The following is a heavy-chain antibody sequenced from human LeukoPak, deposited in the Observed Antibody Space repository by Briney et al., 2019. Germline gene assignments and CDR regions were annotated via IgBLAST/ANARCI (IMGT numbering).Heavy chain of an antibody. CDR1: GFTFSDFW. Sequence: GGSLRLSCAVSGFTFSDFWMSWVRQAPGRGLEWVANIHPEGNEKYHVESVKGRFTISRDNAKNSLFLQMNGLRVEDTAVYYCARGDAFSGDPWGRGTLVTVSS. V-gene: IGHV3-7*04. CDR3: ARGDAFSGDP. CDR2: IHPEGNEK. J-gene: IGHJ5*02.